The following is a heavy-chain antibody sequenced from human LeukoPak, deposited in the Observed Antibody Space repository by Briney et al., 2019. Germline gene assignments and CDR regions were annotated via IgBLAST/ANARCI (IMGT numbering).Heavy chain of an antibody. D-gene: IGHD3-22*01. Sequence: ASVKVSCKASGGTFSTHAISWVRQAPGQGLEWMGWTSAYNGNTNYAQKLQGRVTMTTDTSTSTAYMELRSLRSDDTAVYYCARVVNYYDSSGYYHWGYYYMDVWGKGTTVTVSS. CDR2: TSAYNGNT. V-gene: IGHV1-18*01. J-gene: IGHJ6*03. CDR1: GGTFSTHA. CDR3: ARVVNYYDSSGYYHWGYYYMDV.